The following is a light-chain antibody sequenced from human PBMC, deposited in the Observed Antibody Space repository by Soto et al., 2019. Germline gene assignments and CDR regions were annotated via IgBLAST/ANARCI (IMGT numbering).Light chain of an antibody. J-gene: IGKJ4*01. Sequence: EIVLTQSPATLSLSPGERATLSCRASQSVSSYLAWYQQKPGQATTLLLYDASNRATGIPARFSGSWSGTDFPLTISILEPEDFAVYYWQQRSNFLTFGGGTKVEIK. V-gene: IGKV3-11*01. CDR2: DAS. CDR3: QQRSNFLT. CDR1: QSVSSY.